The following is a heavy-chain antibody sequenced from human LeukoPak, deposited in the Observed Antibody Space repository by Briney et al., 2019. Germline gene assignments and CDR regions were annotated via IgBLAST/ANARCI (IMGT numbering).Heavy chain of an antibody. CDR2: ISAYNGNT. V-gene: IGHV1-18*01. J-gene: IGHJ6*02. CDR1: GYTFTSYG. CDR3: ARDEYQLQYGMDV. D-gene: IGHD2-2*01. Sequence: GASVKVSCKASGYTFTSYGISWVRQAPGQGLEWMGWISAYNGNTNYAQKLQGRVTMTTDTSTGTAYMELRSLRSDDTAVYYCARDEYQLQYGMDVWGQGTTVTVSS.